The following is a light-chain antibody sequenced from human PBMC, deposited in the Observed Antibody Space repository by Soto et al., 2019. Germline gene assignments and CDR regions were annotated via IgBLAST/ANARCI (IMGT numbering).Light chain of an antibody. Sequence: QSFLTQPRSVSGSPGQSVTVSCTGTSSDVGGYNFVSWYQQHPGKAPKLMIYDVSKRPSGVSDRFSGSKSGNTASLTISGLQAEDEAVYFCCSYAGTYVYVFGTGTKVTVL. CDR1: SSDVGGYNF. V-gene: IGLV2-11*01. CDR2: DVS. J-gene: IGLJ1*01. CDR3: CSYAGTYVYV.